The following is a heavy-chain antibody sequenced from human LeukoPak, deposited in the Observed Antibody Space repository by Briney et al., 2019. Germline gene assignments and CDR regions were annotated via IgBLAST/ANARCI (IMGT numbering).Heavy chain of an antibody. CDR2: VSSSGGIT. D-gene: IGHD3-10*01. J-gene: IGHJ4*02. V-gene: IGHV3-23*01. CDR1: GFAFRSYG. CDR3: ARHDGSGYYYPLDQ. Sequence: SGGSLRLSCAASGFAFRSYGLSWVRQAPGKGLEWVSSVSSSGGITWNADSVKGRITISRDFSKNALFLLMNSLRAEDTAIYYCARHDGSGYYYPLDQWGQGTLVTVSS.